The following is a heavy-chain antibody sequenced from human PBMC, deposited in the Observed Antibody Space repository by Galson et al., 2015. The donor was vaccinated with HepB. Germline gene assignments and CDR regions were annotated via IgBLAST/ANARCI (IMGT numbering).Heavy chain of an antibody. CDR2: ISGGGGST. J-gene: IGHJ4*02. V-gene: IGHV3-23*01. Sequence: SLRLSCAASGFTLGSYDMSWVRQAPGKGLLWVSGISGGGGSTYYADPVKGRFTISRDKSKNTLYLQMNSLRVEDTAVYYCAKTYTWSSDYWGQGTLVTVSS. CDR1: GFTLGSYD. CDR3: AKTYTWSSDY. D-gene: IGHD1-26*01.